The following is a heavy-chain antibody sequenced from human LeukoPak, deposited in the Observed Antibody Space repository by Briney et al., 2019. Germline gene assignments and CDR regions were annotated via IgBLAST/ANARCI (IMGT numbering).Heavy chain of an antibody. CDR1: GGSISSYY. CDR3: ARGHNVATITGGMDV. J-gene: IGHJ6*04. V-gene: IGHV4-34*01. Sequence: SETLSLTCTVSGGSISSYYWSWIRQPPGKGLEWIGEINHSGSTNYNPSLKSRVTISVDTSKNQFSLKLSSVTAADTAVYYCARGHNVATITGGMDVWGKGTTVTVSS. D-gene: IGHD5-12*01. CDR2: INHSGST.